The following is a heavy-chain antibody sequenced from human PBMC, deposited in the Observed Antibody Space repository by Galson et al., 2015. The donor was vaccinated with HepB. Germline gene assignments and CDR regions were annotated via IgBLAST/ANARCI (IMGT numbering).Heavy chain of an antibody. Sequence: SLRLSCAASGFTFSSYGMHWVRQAPGKGLEWVSLIWAAGTVQHYGGSVKGRFIISRDNSKSMVYLQMNNLGADDTAMYYCVREMAIAAPAAFDYWGRGTLVTVSS. CDR1: GFTFSSYG. CDR3: VREMAIAAPAAFDY. V-gene: IGHV3-33*01. CDR2: IWAAGTVQ. J-gene: IGHJ4*02. D-gene: IGHD6-25*01.